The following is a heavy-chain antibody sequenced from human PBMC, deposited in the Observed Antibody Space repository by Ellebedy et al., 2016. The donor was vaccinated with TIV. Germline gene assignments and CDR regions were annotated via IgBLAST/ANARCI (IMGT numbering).Heavy chain of an antibody. CDR1: GYTFSTYY. J-gene: IGHJ4*02. CDR3: AKSRSSGWLHTPDY. V-gene: IGHV1-46*04. D-gene: IGHD6-19*01. Sequence: AASVKVSCKASGYTFSTYYMHWVRQAPGQELEWLGIINPSGGSTTYAQNLQGRVTMTRDTSTTTVYMELSSLRSEDTAVYYCAKSRSSGWLHTPDYWGQGTLVIVSS. CDR2: INPSGGST.